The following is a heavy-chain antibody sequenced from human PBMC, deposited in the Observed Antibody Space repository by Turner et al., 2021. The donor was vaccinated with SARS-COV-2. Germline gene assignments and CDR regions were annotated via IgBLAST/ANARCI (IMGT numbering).Heavy chain of an antibody. CDR1: GFTFSSYS. J-gene: IGHJ4*02. V-gene: IGHV3-21*01. D-gene: IGHD3-22*01. CDR2: ISSSNNYI. Sequence: EVQLVESGGCLVKPGGTLRLSCAASGFTFSSYSMNWVHQAPGKGLEWVSSISSSNNYIYYADSVKGRFTISRDNAKNSLYLQMNSLRAEDTAVYYCARWAYYDSSGYYPSHFDYWGQGTLVTVSS. CDR3: ARWAYYDSSGYYPSHFDY.